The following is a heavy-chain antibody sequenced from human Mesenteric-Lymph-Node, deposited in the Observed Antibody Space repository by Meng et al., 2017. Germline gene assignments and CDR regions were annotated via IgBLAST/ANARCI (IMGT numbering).Heavy chain of an antibody. Sequence: GESLKISCAASGFTFSSYGMHWVRQAPGKGLEWVAVIWYDGSNKYYADSVKGRFTISRDNSKNTLYLQMNGLRAEDTAVYYCAREERSYYDYWGQGTLVTVSS. CDR3: AREERSYYDY. CDR1: GFTFSSYG. V-gene: IGHV3-33*01. J-gene: IGHJ4*02. CDR2: IWYDGSNK.